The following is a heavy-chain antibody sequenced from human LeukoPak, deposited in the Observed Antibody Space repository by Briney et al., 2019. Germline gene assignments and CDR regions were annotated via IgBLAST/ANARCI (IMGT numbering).Heavy chain of an antibody. CDR2: IRYGGSNK. J-gene: IGHJ4*02. CDR3: AKDARRTFGLSRVLYRGSYYFDY. Sequence: GGSLILPCGATGFHYRSYGMHWARQAPGKGLEGVAFIRYGGSNKYYAVSVKGRFTLSRDNSKNTLYLQMHSLRAEATAVYYCAKDARRTFGLSRVLYRGSYYFDYWGQGTLVTVSS. CDR1: GFHYRSYG. V-gene: IGHV3-30*02. D-gene: IGHD1-26*01.